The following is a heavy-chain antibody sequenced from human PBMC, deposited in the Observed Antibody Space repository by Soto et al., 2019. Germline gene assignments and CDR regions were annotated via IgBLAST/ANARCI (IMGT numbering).Heavy chain of an antibody. J-gene: IGHJ4*02. Sequence: QLQLQESGSGLVRPSQTLSLTCTISGASIGRGSYSWNWIRQPPGKGLEWIGYLHHSGDTYFNPSLRRRVTISVDRSNNQFSLKLISVTAADTAVYYCARFPLWFGELDYCGQGALVTVSS. D-gene: IGHD3-10*01. V-gene: IGHV4-30-2*01. CDR1: GASIGRGSYS. CDR3: ARFPLWFGELDY. CDR2: LHHSGDT.